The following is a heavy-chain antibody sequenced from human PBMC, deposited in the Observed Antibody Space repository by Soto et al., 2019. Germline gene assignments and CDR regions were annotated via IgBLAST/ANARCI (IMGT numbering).Heavy chain of an antibody. D-gene: IGHD6-19*01. V-gene: IGHV3-33*01. CDR3: ARVGGQWLDVSQNDYGMDV. J-gene: IGHJ6*02. CDR1: GFTFSSYG. CDR2: IWYDGSNK. Sequence: PGGSLRLSCAASGFTFSSYGMHWVRQAPGKGLEWVAAIWYDGSNKYYADSVKGRFTISRDNSKNTLYLQMNSLRAEDTAVYYCARVGGQWLDVSQNDYGMDVWGQGTTVTVSS.